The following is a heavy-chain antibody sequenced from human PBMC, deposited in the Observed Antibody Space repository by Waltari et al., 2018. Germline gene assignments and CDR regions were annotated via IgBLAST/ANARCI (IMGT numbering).Heavy chain of an antibody. V-gene: IGHV1-2*06. CDR3: ARDRAEQLVSDWFDP. J-gene: IGHJ5*02. Sequence: QVQLVQSGAEVKKPGASVKVCCKASGYTFTGYYMHWVRQAPGQGLEWMGRINPNSGGTNYAQKFQGRVTMTRDTSISTAYMELSRLRSDDTAVYYCARDRAEQLVSDWFDPWGQGTLVTVSS. D-gene: IGHD6-13*01. CDR2: INPNSGGT. CDR1: GYTFTGYY.